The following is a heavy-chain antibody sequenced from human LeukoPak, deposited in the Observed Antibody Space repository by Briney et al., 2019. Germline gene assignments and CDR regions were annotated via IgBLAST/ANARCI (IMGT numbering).Heavy chain of an antibody. V-gene: IGHV1-18*04. CDR3: ARAAKASLLYYFDY. CDR1: GYSFTSYW. CDR2: ISAYNGNT. D-gene: IGHD2-15*01. J-gene: IGHJ4*02. Sequence: GESLRISCKGSGYSFTSYWISWVRQAPGQGLEWMGWISAYNGNTNHAQKLQGRVTMTTDTSTSTAYMELRSLRSDDTAVYYCARAAKASLLYYFDYWGQGTLVTVSS.